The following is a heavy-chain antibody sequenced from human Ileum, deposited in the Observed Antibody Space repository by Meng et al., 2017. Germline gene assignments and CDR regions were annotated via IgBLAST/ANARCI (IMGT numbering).Heavy chain of an antibody. CDR2: FYYSGSI. Sequence: LFCTVSGGSISSGGHYWSWIRQPAGKGLEWVGSFYYSGSINYNPSLRSRVTIPVDTSKNQSSLRLNSVTAADAAVYYFARDSLTGAYLLHWGQGALVTVSS. D-gene: IGHD7-27*01. V-gene: IGHV4-61*02. J-gene: IGHJ4*02. CDR3: ARDSLTGAYLLH. CDR1: GGSISSGGHY.